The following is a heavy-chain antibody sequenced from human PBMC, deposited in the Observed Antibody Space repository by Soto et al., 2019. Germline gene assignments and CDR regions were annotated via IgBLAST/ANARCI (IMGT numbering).Heavy chain of an antibody. CDR1: GGSISSYS. CDR3: ARSQTTVTSYDY. D-gene: IGHD4-17*01. CDR2: IYHSGST. V-gene: IGHV4-30-2*01. J-gene: IGHJ4*02. Sequence: SETLSLTCTVSGGSISSYSWSWIPQPPGKGLEWIGYIYHSGSTYYNPSLKSRVTISVDRSKNQFSLKLSSVTAADTAVYYCARSQTTVTSYDYWGQGIVVTVSS.